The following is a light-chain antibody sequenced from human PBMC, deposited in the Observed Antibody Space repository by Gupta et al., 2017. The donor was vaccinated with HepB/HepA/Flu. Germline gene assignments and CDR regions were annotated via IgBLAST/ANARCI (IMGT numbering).Light chain of an antibody. CDR2: ATI. CDR3: LQYYNYPCT. J-gene: IGKJ3*01. Sequence: DIQMTQSPPSLFALIGDRVTITCRTSQGIRNDLDWYQQKPGNAPRRLIYATINLQSGVPSRFSGSGSGTEFTLTISSLQPEDFATYYCLQYYNYPCTFGPGTEVAI. CDR1: QGIRND. V-gene: IGKV1-17*01.